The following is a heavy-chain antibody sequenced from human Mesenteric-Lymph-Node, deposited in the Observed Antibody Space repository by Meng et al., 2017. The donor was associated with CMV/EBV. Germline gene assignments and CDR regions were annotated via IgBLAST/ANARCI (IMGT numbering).Heavy chain of an antibody. CDR1: GGSISSYY. D-gene: IGHD6-19*01. CDR3: ATSSGWTYYFDN. V-gene: IGHV4-59*03. J-gene: IGHJ4*02. Sequence: SETLSLTCTVSGGSISSYYWSWIRQPPGKGLEWIGYIYYSGSTNYNPSLKSRVTISGDTSETQFSLRLKSVTAADTAVYYCATSSGWTYYFDNWGQGALVTVSS. CDR2: IYYSGST.